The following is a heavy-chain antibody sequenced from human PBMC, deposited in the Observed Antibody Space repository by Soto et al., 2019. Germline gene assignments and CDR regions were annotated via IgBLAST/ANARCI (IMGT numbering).Heavy chain of an antibody. J-gene: IGHJ4*02. Sequence: EVQLVESGGGLVKPGGSLRLSCAASGFIFSNTWMNWVRQAPGKGLEWVGRIKSKADGGTADYAAPVKGRFTISRDDSKNTLYVQMNSLKSEDTAVYYCTTPTNRMNRSWGQGTLVTVSS. V-gene: IGHV3-15*07. CDR2: IKSKADGGTA. D-gene: IGHD2-15*01. CDR3: TTPTNRMNRS. CDR1: GFIFSNTW.